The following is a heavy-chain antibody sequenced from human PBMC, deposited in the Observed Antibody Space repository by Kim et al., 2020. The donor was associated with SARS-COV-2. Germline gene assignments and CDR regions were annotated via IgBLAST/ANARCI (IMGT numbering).Heavy chain of an antibody. J-gene: IGHJ6*02. D-gene: IGHD3-16*01. V-gene: IGHV7-4-1*02. Sequence: ASVKVSCKASGYTLTNHPINWVRQAPGQGLEWMGWINTNTGNPTYAQGLTRRFVFSLDTSLSTAYLQISSLKPEDSGVYYCARALGDIWFYDLDVWGQGTTVTVS. CDR2: INTNTGNP. CDR1: GYTLTNHP. CDR3: ARALGDIWFYDLDV.